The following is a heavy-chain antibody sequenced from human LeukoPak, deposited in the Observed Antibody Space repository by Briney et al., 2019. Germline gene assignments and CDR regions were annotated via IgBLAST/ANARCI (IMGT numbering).Heavy chain of an antibody. CDR1: RYTLTELS. Sequence: ASVKVSCKVSRYTLTELSMHWVRQAPGKGLEWMGGFDPEDGETIYAQKFQGRVTMTEDTSTDTAYMELSSLRSEDTAVYYCATAPGVSTGGLAWFDPWGQGTLVTVSS. J-gene: IGHJ5*02. CDR3: ATAPGVSTGGLAWFDP. D-gene: IGHD6-13*01. V-gene: IGHV1-24*01. CDR2: FDPEDGET.